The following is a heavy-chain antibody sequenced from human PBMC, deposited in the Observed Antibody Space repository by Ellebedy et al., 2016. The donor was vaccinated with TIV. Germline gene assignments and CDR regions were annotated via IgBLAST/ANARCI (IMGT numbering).Heavy chain of an antibody. CDR3: ASSQVAVAGIEN. CDR1: GGSISTTKW. D-gene: IGHD6-19*01. J-gene: IGHJ4*02. CDR2: VYHNGNT. Sequence: SETLSLTCAVSGGSISTTKWWTWVRQPPGGGLEWIGEVYHNGNTNYKPSLRSRVTMSVEQSKNEFSLKLTSVTAADTAVYFCASSQVAVAGIENWGRGTLVTVSS. V-gene: IGHV4-4*02.